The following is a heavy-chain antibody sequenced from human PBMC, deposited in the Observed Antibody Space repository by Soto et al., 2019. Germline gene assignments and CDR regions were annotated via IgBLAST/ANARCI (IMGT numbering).Heavy chain of an antibody. J-gene: IGHJ3*02. CDR3: ATYRKFFQI. CDR2: IYPSGTI. V-gene: IGHV4-30-2*01. CDR1: GVSITTTGYS. Sequence: SETLSLTCAVSGVSITTTGYSWSWIRQPPGKGLEWIGHIYPSGTIFYNPSLNSRVTISIDTSNNQFSLRLSSVTAADTAVYYCATYRKFFQIWGQGTKVTVSS.